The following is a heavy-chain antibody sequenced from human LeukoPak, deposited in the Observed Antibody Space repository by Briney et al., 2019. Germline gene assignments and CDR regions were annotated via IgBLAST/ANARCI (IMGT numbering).Heavy chain of an antibody. CDR1: GFTVSSNY. Sequence: GGSLRLSCAASGFTVSSNYMSWVRQTPGKGLEWVSVIYSGGSTYYADSVKGRFTISRDNSKNTLYLQMNSLRAEDTAVYYCASGVNYGDYDPEYFQHWGQGTLVTVSS. D-gene: IGHD4-17*01. V-gene: IGHV3-53*01. CDR2: IYSGGST. J-gene: IGHJ1*01. CDR3: ASGVNYGDYDPEYFQH.